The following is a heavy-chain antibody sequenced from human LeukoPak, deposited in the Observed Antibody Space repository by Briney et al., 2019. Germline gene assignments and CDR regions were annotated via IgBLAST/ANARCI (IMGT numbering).Heavy chain of an antibody. D-gene: IGHD6-19*01. V-gene: IGHV3-43*02. CDR2: ISGDGGST. CDR3: ASTQWLDYPYFDF. Sequence: PGVPLCLTCTASGFTFGSYTLHWFRQAPGKGLEWVSFISGDGGSTYYADSVKGRFTISRDNSKNTLYLQMNSLRTEDTALYYCASTQWLDYPYFDFWGQGTLVTVSS. CDR1: GFTFGSYT. J-gene: IGHJ4*02.